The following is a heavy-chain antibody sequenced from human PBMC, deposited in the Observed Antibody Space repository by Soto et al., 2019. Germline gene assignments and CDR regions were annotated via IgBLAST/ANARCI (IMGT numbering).Heavy chain of an antibody. CDR1: GGSIVDDTDY. CDR2: MYYSGST. V-gene: IGHV4-39*01. D-gene: IGHD3-22*01. J-gene: IGHJ4*02. CDR3: ARGSYYYDSSGYYHY. Sequence: SETLSLTCTVSGGSIVDDTDYWGWIRQPPGKGLEWIGSMYYSGSTYCNPSLKSRVTISVDTSKNQFSLKLSSVTAADTAVYYCARGSYYYDSSGYYHYWRQGTPVTVSS.